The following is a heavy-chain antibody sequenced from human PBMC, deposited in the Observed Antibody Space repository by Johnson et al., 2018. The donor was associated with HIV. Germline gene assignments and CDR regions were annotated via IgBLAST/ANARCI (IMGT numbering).Heavy chain of an antibody. D-gene: IGHD6-19*01. Sequence: VQLVESGGGLIQPGGSLRLSCAASGFTVSSNYMSWVRQAPGKGLEWVSVIYSGGSTYYADSVKGRFTISRDNSKNTLYLQMNSLRAEDTALYYCARRAGYSGQWLVRTVDALGIWGQGAMVTVSS. CDR2: IYSGGST. J-gene: IGHJ3*02. CDR3: ARRAGYSGQWLVRTVDALGI. V-gene: IGHV3-53*01. CDR1: GFTVSSNY.